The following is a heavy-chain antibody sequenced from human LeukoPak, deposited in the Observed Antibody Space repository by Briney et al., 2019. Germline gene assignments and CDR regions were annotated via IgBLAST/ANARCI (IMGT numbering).Heavy chain of an antibody. CDR1: GYILAELS. Sequence: GASVRVSCKVSGYILAELSIHWVRQAPGKGLAWMGGFDPADGETIYAQNFQGRVTMTEDTSTDTAYMELSSLRSEDTAVYYCTTGRPSRYADWLATHNWFDPWGRGTLVTASS. CDR2: FDPADGET. D-gene: IGHD3-9*01. V-gene: IGHV1-24*01. J-gene: IGHJ5*02. CDR3: TTGRPSRYADWLATHNWFDP.